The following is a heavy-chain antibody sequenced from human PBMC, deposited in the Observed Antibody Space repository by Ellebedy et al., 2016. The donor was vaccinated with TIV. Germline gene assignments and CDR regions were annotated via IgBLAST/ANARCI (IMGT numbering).Heavy chain of an antibody. CDR1: GGAINNDY. D-gene: IGHD6-13*01. V-gene: IGHV4-59*08. J-gene: IGHJ3*02. CDR3: ARLTLDSSSWYDAFDI. Sequence: SETLPLTCTVSGGAINNDYWNWIRQPPGKGLEWIGYIHNSGSTNPNPSLKSRLTISVDTSKNQFSLRLGSVTAADTAVYYCARLTLDSSSWYDAFDIWGQGTMVTVSS. CDR2: IHNSGST.